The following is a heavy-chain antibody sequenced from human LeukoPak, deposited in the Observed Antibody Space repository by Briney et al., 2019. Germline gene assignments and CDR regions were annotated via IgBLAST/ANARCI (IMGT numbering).Heavy chain of an antibody. CDR3: ARDKYGGNSGVFDI. CDR2: IYHSGST. V-gene: IGHV4-38-2*02. J-gene: IGHJ3*02. CDR1: GYSISSGYY. D-gene: IGHD4-23*01. Sequence: SETLSLTCTVSGYSISSGYYWGWIRQPPGKELEWIGSIYHSGSTYYNPSLKSRVTISVDTSKNQFSLKLSSVTAADTAVYYCARDKYGGNSGVFDIWGQGTMVTVSS.